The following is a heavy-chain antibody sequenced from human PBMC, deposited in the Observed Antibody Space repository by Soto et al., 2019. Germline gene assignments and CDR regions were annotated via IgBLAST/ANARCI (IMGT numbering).Heavy chain of an antibody. CDR2: IEAGNGNT. CDR1: GYIFTRYA. D-gene: IGHD3-22*01. Sequence: GASVKVSCKASGYIFTRYAMHWVRQAPGQRLEGMGWIEAGNGNTKYSPNLQGRVTITRDTSATTAYMELSSLRSEDTAVYYCARDRNYDSSGYYAYWGQGTQGTVSS. V-gene: IGHV1-3*01. J-gene: IGHJ1*01. CDR3: ARDRNYDSSGYYAY.